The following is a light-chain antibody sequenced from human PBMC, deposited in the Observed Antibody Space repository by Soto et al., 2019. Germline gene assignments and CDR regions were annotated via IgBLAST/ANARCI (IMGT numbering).Light chain of an antibody. CDR3: QSSNSYSDA. CDR2: KAS. CDR1: QTISSW. Sequence: DIQMSQAPANMSVSVGEIINITCRASQTISSWLALYQQKPGKAPKLLIYKASTLKSGVPSRFSGSGPAKDFTLTITTLPPDHLAPYYCQSSNSYSDAFGQGTKVDI. J-gene: IGKJ1*01. V-gene: IGKV1-5*03.